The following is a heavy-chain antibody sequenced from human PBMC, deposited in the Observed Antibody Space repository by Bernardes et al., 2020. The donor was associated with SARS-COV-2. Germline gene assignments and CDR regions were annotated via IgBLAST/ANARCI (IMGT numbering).Heavy chain of an antibody. CDR1: GFTVNSNY. V-gene: IGHV3-66*01. D-gene: IGHD1-26*01. CDR2: LYSAGNM. J-gene: IGHJ4*02. Sequence: SLRLSCAASGFTVNSNYMNWFRQAPGKGLEWVSILYSAGNMYYSDSVKGRFTISRDNSKNTLYLQMNSLRAEDTAVNYCARSIVGTREEYFDSWGQGTLVTVSS. CDR3: ARSIVGTREEYFDS.